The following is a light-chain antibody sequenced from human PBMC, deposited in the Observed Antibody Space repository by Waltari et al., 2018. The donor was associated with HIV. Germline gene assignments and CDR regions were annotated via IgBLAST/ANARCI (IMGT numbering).Light chain of an antibody. CDR2: DAS. J-gene: IGKJ4*01. CDR3: QQRTKWPT. Sequence: EIVLTQSPATLSLSPGERATLSCRASQSVFTYLAWYQQKPGQAPRLLIYDASNRATCIPAMCSASGSGTDFTLTISSLEPEDFAVYFCQQRTKWPTFGGGTKVEIK. CDR1: QSVFTY. V-gene: IGKV3-11*01.